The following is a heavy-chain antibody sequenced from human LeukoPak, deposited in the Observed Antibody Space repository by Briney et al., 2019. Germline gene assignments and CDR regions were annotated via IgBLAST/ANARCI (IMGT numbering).Heavy chain of an antibody. CDR3: AREIAAAYYYGMDV. CDR2: ISYDGSNK. Sequence: GGSLRLSCAASGFTFSNAWMSWVRQAPGKGLEWVAVISYDGSNKYYADSVKGRFTISRDNSKNTLYLQMNSLRAEDTAVYYCAREIAAAYYYGMDVWGKGTTVTVSS. V-gene: IGHV3-30*03. D-gene: IGHD6-13*01. J-gene: IGHJ6*04. CDR1: GFTFSNAW.